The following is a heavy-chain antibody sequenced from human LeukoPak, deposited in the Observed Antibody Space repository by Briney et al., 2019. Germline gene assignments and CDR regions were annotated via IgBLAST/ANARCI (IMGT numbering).Heavy chain of an antibody. V-gene: IGHV4-38-2*02. J-gene: IGHJ4*02. CDR2: IYRSGST. Sequence: SETLSLTCTVSGYSISNGYYWDWIRQPPGRGLEWIGNIYRSGSTSYNPSLKSRVTISVDTSKNQFSLKVNSVTAADTAVYYCTRRHSSGWFYYWGQGTLVTVSS. CDR1: GYSISNGYY. CDR3: TRRHSSGWFYY. D-gene: IGHD6-19*01.